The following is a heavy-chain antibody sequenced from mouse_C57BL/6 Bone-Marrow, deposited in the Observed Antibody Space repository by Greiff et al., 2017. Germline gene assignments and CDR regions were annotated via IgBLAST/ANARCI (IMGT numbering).Heavy chain of an antibody. CDR3: ARDTTVVGFGY. D-gene: IGHD1-1*01. J-gene: IGHJ2*01. CDR2: ISYDGSN. CDR1: GYSITSGYY. Sequence: DVKLQESGPGLVKPSQSLSLTCSVTGYSITSGYYWNWIRQFPGNKLEWMGYISYDGSNNYNPSLKNRISITRDTSKNQFFLKLNSVTTEDTATYCCARDTTVVGFGYWGQGTTLTVSS. V-gene: IGHV3-6*01.